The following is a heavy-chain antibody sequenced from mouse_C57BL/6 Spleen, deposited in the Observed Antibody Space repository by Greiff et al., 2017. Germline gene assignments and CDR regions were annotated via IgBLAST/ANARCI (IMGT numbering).Heavy chain of an antibody. CDR3: ARGGGPGVLDY. Sequence: VMLVESGAELARPGASVKMSCKASGYTFTSYTMHWVKQRPGQGLEWIGYINPSSGYTKYNQKFKDKATLTADKSSSTAYMQLSSLTSEDSAVYYCARGGGPGVLDYWGQGTTLTVSS. CDR2: INPSSGYT. J-gene: IGHJ2*01. D-gene: IGHD3-1*01. V-gene: IGHV1-4*01. CDR1: GYTFTSYT.